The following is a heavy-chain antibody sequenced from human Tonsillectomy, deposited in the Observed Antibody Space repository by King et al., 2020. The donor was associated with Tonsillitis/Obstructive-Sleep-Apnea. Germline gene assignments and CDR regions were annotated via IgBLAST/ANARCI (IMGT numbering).Heavy chain of an antibody. CDR2: ISGSGGST. CDR1: GFTFSSYA. Sequence: VQLVESGGGLVQPGGSLRLSCAASGFTFSSYAMSWVRQAPGKGLEWVSAISGSGGSTYYADSVKGRFTISRDNSKNTLYLQMNSLRAEDTAVYYCAKDPDPRTYYYDSSGYPDYWGQGTLVTVSS. J-gene: IGHJ4*02. V-gene: IGHV3-23*04. CDR3: AKDPDPRTYYYDSSGYPDY. D-gene: IGHD3-22*01.